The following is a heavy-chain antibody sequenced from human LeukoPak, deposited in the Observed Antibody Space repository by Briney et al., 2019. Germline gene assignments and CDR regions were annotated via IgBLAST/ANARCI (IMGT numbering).Heavy chain of an antibody. CDR3: AKDEDSVRLDY. CDR1: GFTFSTYG. J-gene: IGHJ4*02. D-gene: IGHD5/OR15-5a*01. V-gene: IGHV3-30*18. Sequence: GRSLRLSCAASGFTFSTYGMHWVRQAPGKGLEWVADLSYDGSNQFYAESVRGRFTISRDNSKNTLWLQMNSLRPEDTAVYYCAKDEDSVRLDYWGQGTLVTVSS. CDR2: LSYDGSNQ.